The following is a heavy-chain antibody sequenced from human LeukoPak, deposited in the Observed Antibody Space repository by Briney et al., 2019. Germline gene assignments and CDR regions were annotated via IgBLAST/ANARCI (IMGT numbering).Heavy chain of an antibody. Sequence: SETLSLTCTVSGGSVSSGSYHWSWIRQPPGKGLEWIGYIYYSGTTNYNPSLKSRVTISIDSSQNQFSLKLSSVTAADTAVFYCARGGGGTYYNWFDPWGQGTLVTVSS. CDR2: IYYSGTT. D-gene: IGHD1-26*01. CDR1: GGSVSSGSYH. CDR3: ARGGGGTYYNWFDP. J-gene: IGHJ5*02. V-gene: IGHV4-61*01.